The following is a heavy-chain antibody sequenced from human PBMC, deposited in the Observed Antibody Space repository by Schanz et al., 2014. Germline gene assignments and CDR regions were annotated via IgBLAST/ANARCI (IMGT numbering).Heavy chain of an antibody. D-gene: IGHD1-7*01. J-gene: IGHJ5*02. CDR1: GYTFTSDS. Sequence: QVQLVQSGAEVKKPGASVKVSCKASGYTFTSDSMHWVRQAPGQGLEWMGRIIPILGIANYAQQFQGRVTITADKSTITAYMELNYLKSEDTAVYYCAAGAYNWDYGWFDPWGQGTLVTVSS. V-gene: IGHV1-69*09. CDR2: IIPILGIA. CDR3: AAGAYNWDYGWFDP.